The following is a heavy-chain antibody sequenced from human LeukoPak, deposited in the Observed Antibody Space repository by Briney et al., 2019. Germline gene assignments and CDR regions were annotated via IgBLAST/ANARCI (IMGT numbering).Heavy chain of an antibody. J-gene: IGHJ4*02. CDR3: AKGAVAGNQKPGGY. Sequence: GGSLRLSCAASGFTFSSYGMNWVRQAPVKGLEWVSSISGSGGSTYYADSVKGRFTISRDNSKNTPYLQMNSLRAEDTAVYYCAKGAVAGNQKPGGYWGQGTLVTVSS. CDR1: GFTFSSYG. CDR2: ISGSGGST. D-gene: IGHD6-19*01. V-gene: IGHV3-23*01.